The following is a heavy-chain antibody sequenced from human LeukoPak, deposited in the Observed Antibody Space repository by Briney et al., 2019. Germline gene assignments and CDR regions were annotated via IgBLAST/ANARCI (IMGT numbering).Heavy chain of an antibody. CDR1: GGSISSYY. CDR3: ASSRGDSSSWYAD. CDR2: IYYSGST. V-gene: IGHV4-59*01. D-gene: IGHD6-13*01. J-gene: IGHJ4*02. Sequence: SETLSLTCTVSGGSISSYYWSWIRQHPGKGLEWIGYIYYSGSTNYNPSLKSRVTISVDTSKNQFSLKLSSVTAADTAVYYCASSRGDSSSWYADWGQGTLVTVSS.